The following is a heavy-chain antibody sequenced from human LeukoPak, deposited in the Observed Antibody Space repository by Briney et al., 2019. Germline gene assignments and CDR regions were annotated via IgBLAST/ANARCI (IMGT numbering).Heavy chain of an antibody. CDR1: GYTFTGYY. CDR2: INPSGGST. Sequence: ASVKVSCKASGYTFTGYYMHWVRQAPGQGLEWMGIINPSGGSTSYAQKFQGRVTMTRDTSTSTVYMELSSLRSEDTAVYYCARVLSTSGYYYYGMDVWGQGTTVTVS. CDR3: ARVLSTSGYYYYGMDV. J-gene: IGHJ6*02. D-gene: IGHD4-11*01. V-gene: IGHV1-46*01.